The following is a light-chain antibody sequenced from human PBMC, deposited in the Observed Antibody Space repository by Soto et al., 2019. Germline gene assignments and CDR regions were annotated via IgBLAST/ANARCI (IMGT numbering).Light chain of an antibody. CDR3: CSYADGSIYF. Sequence: QSALTQPASVSGSPGQSITISCTGTSSDVGGYNSVSWYQQHPGKAPKLMIYEVSHRPSGVSDRFSGSKSGNTASLTISGLQAEDEGDYYCCSYADGSIYFFGTGTKLTVL. V-gene: IGLV2-14*01. CDR2: EVS. CDR1: SSDVGGYNS. J-gene: IGLJ1*01.